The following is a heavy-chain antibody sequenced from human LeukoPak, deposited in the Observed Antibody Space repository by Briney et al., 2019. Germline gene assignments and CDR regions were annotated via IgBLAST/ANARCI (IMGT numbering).Heavy chain of an antibody. Sequence: PGGTLRLSCVASGFTFSSFGMSWVRQAPGKGLVWVSAVSGSGGSTYYADSVKGRFTISRDNSKITLYLQMNSLRAEDTAVYYCAKDRRDGRGSYYMDVWGKGTTVTISS. J-gene: IGHJ6*03. CDR3: AKDRRDGRGSYYMDV. CDR1: GFTFSSFG. V-gene: IGHV3-23*01. D-gene: IGHD5-24*01. CDR2: VSGSGGST.